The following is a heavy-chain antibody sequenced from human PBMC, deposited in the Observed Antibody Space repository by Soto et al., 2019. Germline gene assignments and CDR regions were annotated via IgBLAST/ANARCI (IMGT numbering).Heavy chain of an antibody. Sequence: PGESLKISCKGSGYSFTSYWIGWVHQMPGKGLEWMGIIYPGDSDTRYSPSFQGQVTISADKSISTAYLQWSSLKASDTAMYYCARHVEDIVVVPAAIRHYYYYGMDVWGQGTTVTVSS. J-gene: IGHJ6*02. CDR3: ARHVEDIVVVPAAIRHYYYYGMDV. D-gene: IGHD2-2*02. V-gene: IGHV5-51*07. CDR2: IYPGDSDT. CDR1: GYSFTSYW.